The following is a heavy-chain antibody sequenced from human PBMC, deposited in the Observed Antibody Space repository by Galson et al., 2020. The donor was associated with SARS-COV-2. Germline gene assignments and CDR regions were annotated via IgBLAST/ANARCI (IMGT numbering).Heavy chain of an antibody. CDR2: FDPEDGET. CDR3: ATAPTVTTYSYSYPRKIYYYYGMDV. D-gene: IGHD4-17*01. J-gene: IGHJ6*02. V-gene: IGHV1-24*01. CDR1: GYTLTELS. Sequence: ASVKVSCKVSGYTLTELSMHWVRQAPGKGLEWMGGFDPEDGETIYAQKFQGRVTMTEDTSTDTAYMELSSLRSEDTAVYYCATAPTVTTYSYSYPRKIYYYYGMDVWGQGTTVTVSS.